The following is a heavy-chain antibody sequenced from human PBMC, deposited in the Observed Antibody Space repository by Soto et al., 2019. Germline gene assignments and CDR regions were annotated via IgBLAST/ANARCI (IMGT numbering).Heavy chain of an antibody. Sequence: PGESRKISCKGSGYSCTSYWISWVRQMPGKGLEWMGRIDPSDSYTNYSPSFQGHVTISADKSISTAYLQWSSLKASDTAMYYCARQASRDGYNYDAFDIWGQGTMVTVSS. CDR1: GYSCTSYW. J-gene: IGHJ3*02. D-gene: IGHD5-12*01. CDR2: IDPSDSYT. V-gene: IGHV5-10-1*01. CDR3: ARQASRDGYNYDAFDI.